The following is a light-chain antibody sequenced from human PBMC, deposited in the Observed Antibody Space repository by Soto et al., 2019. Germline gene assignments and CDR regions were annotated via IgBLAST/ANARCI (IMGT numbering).Light chain of an antibody. CDR3: SSYTSSSTL. V-gene: IGLV2-14*01. CDR2: DVS. J-gene: IGLJ1*01. Sequence: QSVLTQPASVSGSPGQSITISCTGTSSDVGSYDYVSWYQQHPGKAPKLMIYDVSNRPSGVSTRFSGSKSGNTASLTISGLRAEDEADYYCSSYTSSSTLFGTGTKLTVL. CDR1: SSDVGSYDY.